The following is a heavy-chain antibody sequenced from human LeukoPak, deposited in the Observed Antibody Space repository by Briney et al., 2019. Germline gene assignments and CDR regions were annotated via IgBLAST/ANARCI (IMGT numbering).Heavy chain of an antibody. Sequence: ASVKVSCKGGTSTNYAISWVRQAPGQGLEWMGWINAGNGNTKYSQKFQGRVTITRDTSASTAYMELSSLRSEDTAVYYCARDQSTITMVRGVIINDAFDIWGQGTMVTVSS. CDR3: ARDQSTITMVRGVIINDAFDI. CDR1: GTSTNYA. V-gene: IGHV1-3*01. J-gene: IGHJ3*02. D-gene: IGHD3-10*01. CDR2: INAGNGNT.